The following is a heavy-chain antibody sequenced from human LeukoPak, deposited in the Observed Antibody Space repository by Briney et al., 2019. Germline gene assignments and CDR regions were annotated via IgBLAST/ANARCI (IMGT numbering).Heavy chain of an antibody. V-gene: IGHV4-59*01. Sequence: PSENLSLTCTVSGGSISNYYWSWIRQPPGKGLEWIGYIYYSGSTNYNPSLRSRVTISVDSSKNQFSLKLSSVTAADTAVYYCARGGGWYDSWGQGTLVTVSS. D-gene: IGHD4-23*01. CDR3: ARGGGWYDS. J-gene: IGHJ5*01. CDR1: GGSISNYY. CDR2: IYYSGST.